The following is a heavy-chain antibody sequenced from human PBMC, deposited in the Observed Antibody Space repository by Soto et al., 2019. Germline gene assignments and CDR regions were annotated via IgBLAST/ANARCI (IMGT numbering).Heavy chain of an antibody. J-gene: IGHJ3*02. D-gene: IGHD2-21*02. CDR1: GGSISSGGYY. V-gene: IGHV4-31*03. CDR3: ASLAYCGGDCYSNAFDI. CDR2: IYYSGST. Sequence: PSETLSLTCTVSGGSISSGGYYWSWIRQHPGKGLEWIGYIYYSGSTYYNPSLKSRVTISVDTSKNQFSLKLSSVTAADTAVYYCASLAYCGGDCYSNAFDIWGQGTMVTVS.